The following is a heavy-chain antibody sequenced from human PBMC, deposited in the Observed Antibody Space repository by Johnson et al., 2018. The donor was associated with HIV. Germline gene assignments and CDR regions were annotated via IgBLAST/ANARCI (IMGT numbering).Heavy chain of an antibody. Sequence: VQLVESGGGVVQPGRSLRLSCAASGFTFSSYWMSWVRQAPGKGLEWVANIKQDGSEKYYVDSVKGRFTISRDNAKNSLYLQMNSLRAEDTALYYCARDQRGGYSYGDAFDFWGQGTVVSVST. V-gene: IGHV3-7*03. D-gene: IGHD5-18*01. CDR3: ARDQRGGYSYGDAFDF. CDR1: GFTFSSYW. J-gene: IGHJ3*01. CDR2: IKQDGSEK.